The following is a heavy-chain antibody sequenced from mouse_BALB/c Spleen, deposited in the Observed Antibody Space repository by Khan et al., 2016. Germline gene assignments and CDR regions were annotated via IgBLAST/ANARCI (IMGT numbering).Heavy chain of an antibody. CDR3: ARAALSYGSSYWYFDV. CDR1: GYNFTSYW. CDR2: IYPGSGST. V-gene: IGHV1-55*01. J-gene: IGHJ1*01. Sequence: QVQLQQPGAKLVKPGTSVKLSCKASGYNFTSYWINWVKLRPGQGLEWIGDIYPGSGSTNYNEKFKSKATLTVDPSSSTAYMQLSSLASEDSALYYCARAALSYGSSYWYFDVWGAGTTVTVSS. D-gene: IGHD1-1*01.